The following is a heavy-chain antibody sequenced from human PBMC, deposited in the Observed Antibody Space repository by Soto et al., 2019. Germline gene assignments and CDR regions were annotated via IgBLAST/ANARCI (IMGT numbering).Heavy chain of an antibody. V-gene: IGHV2-5*02. Sequence: QITLKESGPTLVKPTQTLTLTCTFSGFSLSTTGVAVGWIRQPPGKALEWLALIYWDDDKRYSPSLKSRLTITKDTXXNXVGXTLTYMDPMDTATYYCARTYYDILTGYYNPWYFDLWGRGTLVTVSS. CDR2: IYWDDDK. CDR1: GFSLSTTGVA. CDR3: ARTYYDILTGYYNPWYFDL. D-gene: IGHD3-9*01. J-gene: IGHJ2*01.